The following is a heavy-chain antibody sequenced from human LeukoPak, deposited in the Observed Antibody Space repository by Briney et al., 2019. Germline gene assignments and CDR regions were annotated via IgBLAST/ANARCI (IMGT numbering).Heavy chain of an antibody. Sequence: GGSLRPSCAASGFTFSSYEMHWVRQAPGKGLEWVSHISSSGSNTHYTDSVKGRFTISRDNARNSLYMQMNSLRAEDTAVYYCASGYMYGGDFWGQGTLVTVSS. CDR3: ASGYMYGGDF. D-gene: IGHD5-18*01. J-gene: IGHJ4*02. V-gene: IGHV3-48*03. CDR2: ISSSGSNT. CDR1: GFTFSSYE.